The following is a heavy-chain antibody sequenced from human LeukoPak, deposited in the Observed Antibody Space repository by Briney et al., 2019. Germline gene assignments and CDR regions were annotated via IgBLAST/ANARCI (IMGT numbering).Heavy chain of an antibody. CDR3: AQRQWLVQRNWFDP. V-gene: IGHV4-34*01. D-gene: IGHD6-19*01. CDR2: INHSGST. J-gene: IGHJ5*02. Sequence: SETLSLTCAVYGGSFSGYYWSWIRQPPGKGLEWIGEINHSGSTNYNPSLKSRVTISVDTSKNQFSLKLSSVTAADTAVYYCAQRQWLVQRNWFDPWGQGTLVTVSS. CDR1: GGSFSGYY.